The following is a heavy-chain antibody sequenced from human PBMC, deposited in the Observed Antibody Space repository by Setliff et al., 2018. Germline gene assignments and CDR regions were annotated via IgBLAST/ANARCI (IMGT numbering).Heavy chain of an antibody. CDR1: GDSFSDYY. V-gene: IGHV4-59*13. J-gene: IGHJ1*01. Sequence: LSLTCAVYGDSFSDYYWSWIRQPPGKGLEWIGYIDYSGSTYYNPSLKSRVSISADRSKNQFSLNLTSVIAADTAVYYCARVDFTMIQGVLGLWGQGTLVTVSS. D-gene: IGHD3-10*01. CDR3: ARVDFTMIQGVLGL. CDR2: IDYSGST.